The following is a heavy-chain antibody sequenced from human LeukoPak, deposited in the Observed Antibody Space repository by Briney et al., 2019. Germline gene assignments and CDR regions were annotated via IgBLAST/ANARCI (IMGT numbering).Heavy chain of an antibody. J-gene: IGHJ5*02. CDR1: GGSISSSSYY. D-gene: IGHD1-20*01. V-gene: IGHV4-39*01. CDR2: IYYSGST. CDR3: ASGGDNWNDDSGWFDP. Sequence: ASETLSLTCTVSGGSISSSSYYWGWIRQPPGKGLEWIGSIYYSGSTYYNPSLKSRVTISVDTSKNQFSLKLSSVTAADTAVYYCASGGDNWNDDSGWFDPWGQGTLVTVSS.